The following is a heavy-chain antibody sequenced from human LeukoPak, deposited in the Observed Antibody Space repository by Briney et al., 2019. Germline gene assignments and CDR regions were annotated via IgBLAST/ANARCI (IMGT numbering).Heavy chain of an antibody. J-gene: IGHJ4*02. CDR2: MSTTGDII. Sequence: PGGSLRLSCAASGFTFSTYEMHWVRQSPGKGGEGVSYMSTTGDIIYYADSVKGRFTISRDNAKNSLYLQMDSLRAEDTAVYYCARDDGGRHTSSLDYWGQGTLVAVSS. V-gene: IGHV3-48*03. CDR1: GFTFSTYE. D-gene: IGHD6-6*01. CDR3: ARDDGGRHTSSLDY.